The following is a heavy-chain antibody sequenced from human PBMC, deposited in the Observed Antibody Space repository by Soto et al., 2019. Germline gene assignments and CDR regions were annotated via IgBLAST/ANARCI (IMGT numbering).Heavy chain of an antibody. CDR1: GFTFSSYA. J-gene: IGHJ4*02. V-gene: IGHV3-30-3*01. Sequence: GGSLRLSCAASGFTFSSYAMHWVRQAPGKGLEWVAVISYDGSNKYYADSVKGRFTISRDNSKNTLYLQMNSLRAEDTAVYYCARGVGATPFYFDYWGQGTLVTVSS. CDR3: ARGVGATPFYFDY. CDR2: ISYDGSNK. D-gene: IGHD1-26*01.